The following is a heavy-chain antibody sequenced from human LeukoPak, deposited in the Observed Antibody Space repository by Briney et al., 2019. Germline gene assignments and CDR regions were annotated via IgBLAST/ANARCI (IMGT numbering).Heavy chain of an antibody. J-gene: IGHJ4*02. CDR1: GYTSTGYY. V-gene: IGHV1-2*06. D-gene: IGHD1-26*01. CDR2: INPNSGGT. CDR3: ARHSGGVVGANFDS. Sequence: ASVKVSCKASGYTSTGYYMHWVRQAPGQGLEWMGRINPNSGGTNYAQKFQGRVTMTRDTSISTAYMELSRLRSDDTAVYYCARHSGGVVGANFDSWGQGTLVTVSS.